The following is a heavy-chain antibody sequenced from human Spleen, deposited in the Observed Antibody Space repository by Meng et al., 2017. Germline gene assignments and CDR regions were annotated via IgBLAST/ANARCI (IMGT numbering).Heavy chain of an antibody. CDR3: TRGPSLAMSAVPDY. D-gene: IGHD5/OR15-5a*01. CDR1: GFIFDNYG. Sequence: GGSLRLSCAASGFIFDNYGMSWVRQAPGKGLEWVSGINWNGGDVDYAVSVKGRFTISRDNAKNSLHLQMNSLRAEDTALYYCTRGPSLAMSAVPDYWGQGTLVTVSS. V-gene: IGHV3-20*04. J-gene: IGHJ4*02. CDR2: INWNGGDV.